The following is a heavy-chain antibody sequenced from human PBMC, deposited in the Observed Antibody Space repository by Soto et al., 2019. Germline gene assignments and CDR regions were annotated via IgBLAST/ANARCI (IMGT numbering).Heavy chain of an antibody. V-gene: IGHV3-30-3*01. CDR3: ARDYGFWSGYYPGRGGMDV. Sequence: GSLRLSCAASGSTFSSYAMHWVRQAPGKGLEWVAVTSYDGSNKYYADSVKGRFTISRDNSKNTLYLQMNSLRAEDTAVYYCARDYGFWSGYYPGRGGMDVWGQGTTVTVSS. CDR2: TSYDGSNK. D-gene: IGHD3-3*01. CDR1: GSTFSSYA. J-gene: IGHJ6*02.